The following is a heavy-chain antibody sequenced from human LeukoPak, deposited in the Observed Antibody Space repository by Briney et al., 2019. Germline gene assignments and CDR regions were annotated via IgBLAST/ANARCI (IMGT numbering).Heavy chain of an antibody. CDR3: ARDSSSSWNLVAFDI. CDR2: ISSSSSYI. CDR1: GFTFSSYS. D-gene: IGHD6-13*01. Sequence: GESLRLSCAASGFTFSSYSMNWVRQAPGKGLEWVSSISSSSSYIYYADSVKGRFTISRDNAKNSLYLQMNSLRAEDTAVYYCARDSSSSWNLVAFDIWGQGTMVTVSS. J-gene: IGHJ3*02. V-gene: IGHV3-21*01.